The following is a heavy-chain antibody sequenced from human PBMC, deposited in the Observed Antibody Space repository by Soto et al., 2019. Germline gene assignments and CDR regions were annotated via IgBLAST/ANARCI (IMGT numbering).Heavy chain of an antibody. D-gene: IGHD1-26*01. V-gene: IGHV4-59*01. Sequence: SETLSLTCTVSGGSISSYYWSWIRQPPGKGLEWIGYIYYSGSTNYNPSLKSRVTISVDTSKNQFSLKLSSVTAADTAVYYCARDHSDIFFIQWGQGTLVTVSS. CDR1: GGSISSYY. CDR3: ARDHSDIFFIQ. CDR2: IYYSGST. J-gene: IGHJ4*02.